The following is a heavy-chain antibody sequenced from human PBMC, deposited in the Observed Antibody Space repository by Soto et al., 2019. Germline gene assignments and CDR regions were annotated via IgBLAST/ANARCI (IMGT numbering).Heavy chain of an antibody. Sequence: VGSLRLSCAASGFTFSSYGMHWVRQAPGKGLEWVAVISYDGSNKYYADSVKGRFTISRDNSKSTLYLQMNSLRAEDTAVYYCAKAPGDGYNYLDYWGQGTLVTVSS. CDR2: ISYDGSNK. J-gene: IGHJ4*02. V-gene: IGHV3-30*18. CDR3: AKAPGDGYNYLDY. D-gene: IGHD5-12*01. CDR1: GFTFSSYG.